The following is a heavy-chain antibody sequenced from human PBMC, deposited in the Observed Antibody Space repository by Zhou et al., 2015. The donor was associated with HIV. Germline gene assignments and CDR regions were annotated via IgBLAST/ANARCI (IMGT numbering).Heavy chain of an antibody. CDR2: IIPIFGTA. CDR1: GGTFSSYA. D-gene: IGHD2-15*01. CDR3: ASCSGGSCYSSNPKSVVGFPHDTLYYYYYYMDV. V-gene: IGHV1-69*01. Sequence: QVQLVQSGAEVKKPGSSVKVSCKASGGTFSSYAISWVRQAPGQGLEWMGGIIPIFGTANYAQKFQGRVTITADESTSTAYMELSSLRSEDTAVYYCASCSGGSCYSSNPKSVVGFPHDTLYYYYYYMDVWGKGTTVTVSS. J-gene: IGHJ6*03.